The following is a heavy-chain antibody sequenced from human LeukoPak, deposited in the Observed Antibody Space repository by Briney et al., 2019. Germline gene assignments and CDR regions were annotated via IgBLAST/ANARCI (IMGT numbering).Heavy chain of an antibody. CDR3: AKDPVGIGPAFES. J-gene: IGHJ3*02. V-gene: IGHV3-64*01. D-gene: IGHD7-27*01. CDR1: GFTFSSYA. Sequence: GGSLRLSCGASGFTFSSYAMHWVRQAPGKALEYVSPFSSNGGSTYYANSVKGRFTISRHNSKNTVYLQMNSLRAGDTPVYYFAKDPVGIGPAFESCGLGRKVTVCS. CDR2: FSSNGGST.